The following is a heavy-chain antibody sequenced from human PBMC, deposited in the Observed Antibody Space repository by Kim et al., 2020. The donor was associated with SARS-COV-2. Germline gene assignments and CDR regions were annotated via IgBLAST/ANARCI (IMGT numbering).Heavy chain of an antibody. J-gene: IGHJ1*01. CDR2: K. CDR3: VRDLRSKYFQS. Sequence: KGEGGSVKGRFTISRDNSKNTLYLQMDSLRVEDTAVYYCVRDLRSKYFQSWGQGTLVTVSS. D-gene: IGHD3-9*01. V-gene: IGHV3-30*07.